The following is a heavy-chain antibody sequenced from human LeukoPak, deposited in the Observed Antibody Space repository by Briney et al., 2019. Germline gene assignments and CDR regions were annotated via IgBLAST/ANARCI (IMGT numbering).Heavy chain of an antibody. Sequence: GGSLRLSCAASGFTFSSYAMSWARQAPGKGLEWVSAISGSGGSTYYADSVKGRFTISRDNSKNTLYLQMNSLRAEDTAVYYCAIDYGDYIDAFDIWGQGTMVTVSS. CDR3: AIDYGDYIDAFDI. CDR2: ISGSGGST. V-gene: IGHV3-23*01. CDR1: GFTFSSYA. J-gene: IGHJ3*02. D-gene: IGHD4-17*01.